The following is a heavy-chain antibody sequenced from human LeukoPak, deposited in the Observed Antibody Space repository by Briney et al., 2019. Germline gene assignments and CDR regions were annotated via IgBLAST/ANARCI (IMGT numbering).Heavy chain of an antibody. CDR3: ARDRVGQQLVGRKYYYYYMDV. V-gene: IGHV4-38-2*02. Sequence: SSETLSLTCTVSGYSISSGYYWGWIRQPPGKGLEWIGSIFHSGSTYYTPSLKSRVTISVGTSKNQVSLKLSSVTAADTAVYYCARDRVGQQLVGRKYYYYYMDVWGKGTTVTVSS. D-gene: IGHD6-13*01. CDR1: GYSISSGYY. CDR2: IFHSGST. J-gene: IGHJ6*03.